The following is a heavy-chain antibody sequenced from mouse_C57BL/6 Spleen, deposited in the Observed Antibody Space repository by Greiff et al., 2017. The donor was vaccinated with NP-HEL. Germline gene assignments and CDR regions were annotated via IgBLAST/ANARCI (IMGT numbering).Heavy chain of an antibody. D-gene: IGHD2-3*01. CDR2: ISSGGDYI. CDR3: TRVDGYYWFAY. CDR1: GFTFSSSA. J-gene: IGHJ3*01. V-gene: IGHV5-9-1*02. Sequence: EVMLVESGEGLVKPGGSLKLSCAASGFTFSSSAMSWVRQTPEKRLEWVAYISSGGDYIYYADTVKGRFTISRDNARNTLYLQMSSLKSEDTAMYYCTRVDGYYWFAYWGQGTLVTVSA.